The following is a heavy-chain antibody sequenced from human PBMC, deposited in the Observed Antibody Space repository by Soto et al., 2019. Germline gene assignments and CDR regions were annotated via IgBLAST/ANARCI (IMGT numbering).Heavy chain of an antibody. J-gene: IGHJ6*03. D-gene: IGHD1-20*01. CDR2: IYYSGST. CDR3: ARVPEEYNWNDGGGYYYYYVDV. Sequence: SETLSLTCTVSGGSISSYYWSWIRQPPGKGLEWIGYIYYSGSTNYNISLKSRVAISVDTSKNQFSLKLSSVTAADTAVYYCARVPEEYNWNDGGGYYYYYVDVGGKGTTVTVSS. V-gene: IGHV4-59*01. CDR1: GGSISSYY.